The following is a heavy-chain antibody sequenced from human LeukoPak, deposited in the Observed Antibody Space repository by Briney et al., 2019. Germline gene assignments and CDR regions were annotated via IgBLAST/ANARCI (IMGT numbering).Heavy chain of an antibody. CDR2: IYYSGST. J-gene: IGHJ4*02. V-gene: IGHV4-59*01. Sequence: SETLSLTCTVSGGSISSYYWSWIRQPPGKGLEWIGYIYYSGSTNYNPSLKSRVTISVDTSKNQFSLKLSSVTAADTAVYYCARESAWLRFGFDYWGQGTLVTVSP. D-gene: IGHD5-12*01. CDR3: ARESAWLRFGFDY. CDR1: GGSISSYY.